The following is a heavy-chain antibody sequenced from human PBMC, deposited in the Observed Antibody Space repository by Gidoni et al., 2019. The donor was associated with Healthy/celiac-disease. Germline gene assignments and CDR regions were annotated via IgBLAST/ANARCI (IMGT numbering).Heavy chain of an antibody. D-gene: IGHD3-3*01. J-gene: IGHJ6*02. CDR3: ARHFSKRDSSYYDFWSGYYTGDYYYGMDV. Sequence: QVQLQESGPGLVKPSETLSLTCAVSGYSISSGYYWGWIRQPPGKGLEWIGSIYHSGSTYYNPSLKSRVTISVDTSKNQFSLKLSSVTAADTAVYYCARHFSKRDSSYYDFWSGYYTGDYYYGMDVWGQGTTVTVSS. CDR1: GYSISSGYY. CDR2: IYHSGST. V-gene: IGHV4-38-2*01.